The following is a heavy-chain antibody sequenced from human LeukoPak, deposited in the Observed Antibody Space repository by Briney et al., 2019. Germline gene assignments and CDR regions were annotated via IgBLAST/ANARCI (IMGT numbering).Heavy chain of an antibody. V-gene: IGHV1-18*01. J-gene: IGHJ5*02. CDR2: ISAYNGNT. CDR1: GYTFTSYG. D-gene: IGHD3-9*01. CDR3: AVLRYFDWLLDNWFDP. Sequence: GASVKVSCKASGYTFTSYGISWVRQAPGQGLEWMGWISAYNGNTNYAQKLQGRVTMTTDTSTSTAYMELRSLRSDDTAVYYCAVLRYFDWLLDNWFDPWGQGTLVTVSS.